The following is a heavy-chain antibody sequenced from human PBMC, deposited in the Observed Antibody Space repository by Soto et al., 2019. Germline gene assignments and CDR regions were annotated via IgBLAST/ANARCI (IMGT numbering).Heavy chain of an antibody. Sequence: QVQLVQSGAEVKKPGASVKVSCQASGYTFTNYGISWVRQAPGQGLEWVGWISPYNGDTRYAQNVQGRVTLTTDTSTSAAYMELRSLRSDDTALYYCARRGSNKWDEDFDFLGQGTLVTVSS. V-gene: IGHV1-18*01. D-gene: IGHD2-15*01. CDR2: ISPYNGDT. CDR1: GYTFTNYG. J-gene: IGHJ4*02. CDR3: ARRGSNKWDEDFDF.